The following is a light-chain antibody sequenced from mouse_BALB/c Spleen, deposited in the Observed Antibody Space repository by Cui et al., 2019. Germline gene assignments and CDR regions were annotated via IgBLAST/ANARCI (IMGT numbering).Light chain of an antibody. Sequence: QIVLTQSPALMSASPGEKVTMTCSASSSVSYMYWYQQKPRSSPKPWIYLTSNLASGVPARFSGSGSGTSYSLTISSMEAEDAAPYYCQQWSSNPPTFGSGTKLEIK. CDR2: LTS. CDR3: QQWSSNPPT. V-gene: IGKV4-68*01. J-gene: IGKJ4*01. CDR1: SSVSY.